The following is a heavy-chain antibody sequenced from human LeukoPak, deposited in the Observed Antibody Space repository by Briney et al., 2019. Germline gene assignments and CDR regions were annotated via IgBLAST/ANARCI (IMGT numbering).Heavy chain of an antibody. J-gene: IGHJ4*02. CDR3: ARGSGWKPIDY. Sequence: PGGSPRLSCAASGFTFVDYAMHWVRQAPGKGLEWVSGISWNSGSIGYADSVKGRFTISRDNAKNSLYLQMNSLRAEDTALYYCARGSGWKPIDYWGQGTLVTVSS. CDR1: GFTFVDYA. D-gene: IGHD6-25*01. V-gene: IGHV3-9*01. CDR2: ISWNSGSI.